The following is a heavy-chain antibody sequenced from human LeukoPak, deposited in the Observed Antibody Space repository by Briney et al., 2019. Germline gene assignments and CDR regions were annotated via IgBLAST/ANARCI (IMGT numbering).Heavy chain of an antibody. V-gene: IGHV1-46*01. CDR1: GYIFSKYF. J-gene: IGHJ6*02. CDR2: IHPSSGNT. CDR3: ATALSHETHFNYGLDV. Sequence: ASVKVSCKTSGYIFSKYFMQWVRQAPGQGLEWMGIIHPSSGNTNYAQKFQGGVTMTRDTSTNTVYLELSGLRSEATAVYYCATALSHETHFNYGLDVWGQGTTVIVSS.